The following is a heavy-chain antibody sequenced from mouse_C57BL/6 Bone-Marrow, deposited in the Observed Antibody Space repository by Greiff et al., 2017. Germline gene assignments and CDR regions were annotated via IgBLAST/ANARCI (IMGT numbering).Heavy chain of an antibody. J-gene: IGHJ4*01. CDR1: GYTFTSYW. CDR2: IYPGSGST. V-gene: IGHV1-55*01. Sequence: VKLKQPGAELVKPGASVKMSCKASGYTFTSYWITWVKQRPGQGLEWIGDIYPGSGSTNYNEKFKSKATLTVDTSSSTAYMQLSSLTSEDSAVYYCACWGNAMDYWGQGTSVTVSS. CDR3: ACWGNAMDY.